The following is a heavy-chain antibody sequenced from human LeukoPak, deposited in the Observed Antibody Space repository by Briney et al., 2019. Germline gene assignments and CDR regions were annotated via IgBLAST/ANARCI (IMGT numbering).Heavy chain of an antibody. D-gene: IGHD2-21*02. Sequence: ASVKVSCKASGYTFTSYGISWVRQAPGQGLEWMGWISAYNGNTNYAQKLQGRVTMTTDTSTSTAYMELRSLKSDDTAVCYCARGGYCGGDSCWFDPWGQGTLVTVSS. CDR3: ARGGYCGGDSCWFDP. J-gene: IGHJ5*02. CDR1: GYTFTSYG. V-gene: IGHV1-18*04. CDR2: ISAYNGNT.